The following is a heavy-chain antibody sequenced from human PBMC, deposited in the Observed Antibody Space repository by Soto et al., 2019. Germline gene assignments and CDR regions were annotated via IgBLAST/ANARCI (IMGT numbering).Heavy chain of an antibody. CDR2: IDWDDDK. Sequence: TLACTFCGLSLRTSGLCVGWIRQPPGKALEWLARIDWDDDKYYSTSLKTRLTISKDTSKNQVVLTMTNMDPVDTATYYCARMSLPLNWFDPWGQGTLVTVSS. V-gene: IGHV2-70*11. J-gene: IGHJ5*02. CDR3: ARMSLPLNWFDP. CDR1: GLSLRTSGLC.